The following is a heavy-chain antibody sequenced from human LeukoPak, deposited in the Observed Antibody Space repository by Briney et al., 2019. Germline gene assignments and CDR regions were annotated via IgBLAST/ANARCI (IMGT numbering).Heavy chain of an antibody. CDR2: ITSDSRGI. CDR3: ARAAYSSTWYSRYFDL. V-gene: IGHV3-21*01. CDR1: GFTYSHYG. J-gene: IGHJ2*01. D-gene: IGHD6-13*01. Sequence: GGSLRLSCVASGFTYSHYGMNWVRQAPGKGLEWVSGITSDSRGIYYADSVKGRFTIYRDNSKMTLYPQMNSLRAGDTAVYYCARAAYSSTWYSRYFDLWGRGTLVTVSS.